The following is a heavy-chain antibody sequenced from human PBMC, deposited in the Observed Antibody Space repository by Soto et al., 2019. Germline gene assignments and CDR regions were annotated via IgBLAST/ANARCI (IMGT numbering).Heavy chain of an antibody. CDR1: GGSIGSYY. J-gene: IGHJ6*02. CDR3: ARDQGTTVTPYYYYYGMDV. Sequence: SETLSLTCTVSGGSIGSYYWSWIRQPPGKGLEWIGYIYYSGSTNYNPSLKSRVTISVDTSKNQFSLKLSSVTAADTAVYYCARDQGTTVTPYYYYYGMDVWGQGTTVTVS. D-gene: IGHD4-17*01. V-gene: IGHV4-59*01. CDR2: IYYSGST.